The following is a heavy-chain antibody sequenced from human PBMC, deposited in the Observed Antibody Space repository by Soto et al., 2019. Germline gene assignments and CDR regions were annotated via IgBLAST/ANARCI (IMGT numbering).Heavy chain of an antibody. J-gene: IGHJ4*02. D-gene: IGHD4-17*01. V-gene: IGHV4-59*08. Sequence: SETLSLTCTVSGGSISSYYWSWIRQPPGKGLEWIGDIYYSGSTNYNPSHKSRVTISVDTSKNQFSLKLSSVTAADTAVYYCARMTTQIDYWGQGTLVTVSS. CDR2: IYYSGST. CDR1: GGSISSYY. CDR3: ARMTTQIDY.